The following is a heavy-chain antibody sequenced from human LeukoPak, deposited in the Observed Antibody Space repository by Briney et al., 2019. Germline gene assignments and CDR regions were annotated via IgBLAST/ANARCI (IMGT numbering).Heavy chain of an antibody. CDR3: AKDLVTGSLDY. CDR2: ISSSGGST. V-gene: IGHV3-23*01. D-gene: IGHD3-10*01. CDR1: GFTFSSYS. Sequence: PGGSLRLSCAASGFTFSSYSMNWVRQAPGKGLEWVLYISSSGGSTYYADSVKGRFTISRDNSKNTLYLQMNSLRAEDTAIYYCAKDLVTGSLDYWGQGTLVTVSS. J-gene: IGHJ4*02.